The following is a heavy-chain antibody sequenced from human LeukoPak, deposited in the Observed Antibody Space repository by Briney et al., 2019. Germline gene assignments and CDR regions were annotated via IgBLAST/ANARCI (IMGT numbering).Heavy chain of an antibody. CDR3: ARASFDYGSGSYWFDP. D-gene: IGHD3-10*01. CDR1: GGTFSSYA. V-gene: IGHV1-69*05. CDR2: INPIIGTA. J-gene: IGHJ5*02. Sequence: AASVKVSCKASGGTFSSYAISWVRQAPGQGLEWMGGINPIIGTANYAQKFQGRVTITTDESTSTAYMELSSLRSEDTAVYYCARASFDYGSGSYWFDPWGQGTLVTVSS.